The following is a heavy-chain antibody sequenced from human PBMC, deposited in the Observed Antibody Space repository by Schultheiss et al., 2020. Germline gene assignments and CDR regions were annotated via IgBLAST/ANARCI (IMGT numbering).Heavy chain of an antibody. CDR1: GGSISSGGYY. V-gene: IGHV4-31*03. CDR2: IYYSGST. Sequence: SETLSLTCTVSGGSISSGGYYWSWIRQHPGKGLEWIGYIYYSGSTYYNPSLKSRVTISVDTSKNQFSLKLSSVTAADTAVYYCARVWRGYDSSGRGFDYWGQGTLVTVAS. CDR3: ARVWRGYDSSGRGFDY. D-gene: IGHD3-22*01. J-gene: IGHJ4*02.